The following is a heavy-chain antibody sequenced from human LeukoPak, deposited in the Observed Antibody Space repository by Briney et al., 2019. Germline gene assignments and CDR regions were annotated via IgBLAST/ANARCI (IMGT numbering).Heavy chain of an antibody. Sequence: GESLKISCKGSGYSFTSYWIGWVRQMPGKGLEWMGIIYPGDSDTRYSPSFQGQVTISADKSISTAYLQWSSLKASDTAMYYCARVSYHAYYDILTGLPMDVWGQGTTVTVSS. D-gene: IGHD3-9*01. CDR1: GYSFTSYW. J-gene: IGHJ6*02. V-gene: IGHV5-51*01. CDR3: ARVSYHAYYDILTGLPMDV. CDR2: IYPGDSDT.